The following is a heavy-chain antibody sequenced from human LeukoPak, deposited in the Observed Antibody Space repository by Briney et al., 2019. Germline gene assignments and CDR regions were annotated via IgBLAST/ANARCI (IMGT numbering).Heavy chain of an antibody. J-gene: IGHJ3*02. CDR2: ISSSSSTI. V-gene: IGHV3-48*01. Sequence: GGSLRLSCTASGFTFSSYRMTWVRQAPGKGLEWVSYISSSSSTIYYADSVKGRFTISRDNAKNSLYLQMNSLRAEDTAVYYCARDLLRAFDIWGQGTMVTVSS. CDR3: ARDLLRAFDI. CDR1: GFTFSSYR.